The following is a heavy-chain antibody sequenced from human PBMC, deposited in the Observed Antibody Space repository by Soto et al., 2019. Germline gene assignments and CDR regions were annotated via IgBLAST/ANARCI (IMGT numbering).Heavy chain of an antibody. V-gene: IGHV1-3*01. D-gene: IGHD3-10*01. Sequence: GASVKVSCKASGYTFTSYAMHWVRQAPGQRLEWMGWINAGNGNTKYSQKFQGRVTITRDTSASTAYMELGSLRSEDTAVYYCARAFLWFGESEFAYGMDVWGQGTTVTVSS. J-gene: IGHJ6*02. CDR3: ARAFLWFGESEFAYGMDV. CDR2: INAGNGNT. CDR1: GYTFTSYA.